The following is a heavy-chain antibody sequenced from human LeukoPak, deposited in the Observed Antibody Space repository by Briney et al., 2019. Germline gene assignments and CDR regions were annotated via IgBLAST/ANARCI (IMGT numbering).Heavy chain of an antibody. D-gene: IGHD2-2*01. CDR3: AREKDCSSTSCFPYYGMDV. V-gene: IGHV4-4*07. CDR1: GGSTSSYY. CDR2: IYTSGST. Sequence: SETLSLTCTVSGGSTSSYYWSWIRQPAGKGLEWIGRIYTSGSTNYNPSLKSRVTMSVDTSKNQFSLKLSSVTAADTAVYYCAREKDCSSTSCFPYYGMDVWGQGTTVTVSS. J-gene: IGHJ6*02.